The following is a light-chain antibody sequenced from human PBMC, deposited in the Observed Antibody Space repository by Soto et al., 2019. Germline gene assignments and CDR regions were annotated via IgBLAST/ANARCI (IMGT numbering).Light chain of an antibody. J-gene: IGKJ1*01. Sequence: DIVMTQSPDSLAVSLGERATINCKSSQSVLYSSNNKNYLAWYQQKPGQPPKLLIYWASTRESGVPDRFXGSGSGTDFTLTISSLQAEDVAVYYCQQYYSTRTFGQGTKVEIK. CDR2: WAS. CDR3: QQYYSTRT. CDR1: QSVLYSSNNKNY. V-gene: IGKV4-1*01.